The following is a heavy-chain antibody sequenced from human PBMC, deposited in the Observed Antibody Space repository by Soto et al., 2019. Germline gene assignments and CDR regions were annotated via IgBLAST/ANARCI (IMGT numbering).Heavy chain of an antibody. CDR1: GGSISSGGYY. J-gene: IGHJ4*02. Sequence: QVQLQESGPGLVKPSQTLSLTCTVSGGSISSGGYYWSWIRQHPGKGLEWIGYIYYSGSTYYNPSLKSRXXIXVXXSKNQFSLKLSPVTAADTAVYYCAREAVTDGYFDYWGQGTLVTVSS. D-gene: IGHD4-17*01. CDR3: AREAVTDGYFDY. CDR2: IYYSGST. V-gene: IGHV4-31*03.